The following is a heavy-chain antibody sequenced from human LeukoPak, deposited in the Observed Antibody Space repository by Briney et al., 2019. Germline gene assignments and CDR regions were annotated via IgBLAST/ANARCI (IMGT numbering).Heavy chain of an antibody. CDR3: AREATRYYDSSGDVDY. Sequence: GGSLRLSCAASGFTFSSYWMYWVRQAPGKGLVWVSRINSDGSSTSYADSVKGRFTISRDNAKNTLYLQMNSLRAEDTAVYYCAREATRYYDSSGDVDYWGQGTLVTVSS. V-gene: IGHV3-74*01. D-gene: IGHD3-22*01. CDR1: GFTFSSYW. CDR2: INSDGSST. J-gene: IGHJ4*02.